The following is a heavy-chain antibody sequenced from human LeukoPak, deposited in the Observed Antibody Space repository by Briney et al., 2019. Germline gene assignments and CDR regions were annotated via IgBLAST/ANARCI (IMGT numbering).Heavy chain of an antibody. D-gene: IGHD6-13*01. V-gene: IGHV1-69*04. J-gene: IGHJ6*02. CDR2: LIPILHIT. CDR1: GGTFSDYA. Sequence: SVKVSCKASGGTFSDYAFSWVRQAPGEGLVWMGRLIPILHITNYAQKSQGRVTITADKSTSTAYMELNSLRSEDTAVYYCARSPRGGSSWLEDYYRNAMDVWGQGTTVTVSS. CDR3: ARSPRGGSSWLEDYYRNAMDV.